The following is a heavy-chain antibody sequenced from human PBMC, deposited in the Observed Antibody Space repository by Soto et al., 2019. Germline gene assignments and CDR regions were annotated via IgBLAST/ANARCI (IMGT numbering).Heavy chain of an antibody. CDR2: INPNSGGT. Sequence: RASVKVSCKASGYTFTGYYMHWVRRAPGQGLEWMGWINPNSGGTNYAQRFQGRVTMTRDTSISTAYMELSRLRSDDTAVYYCARDRYSSSWYVRGYFQHWGQGTLVTVSS. V-gene: IGHV1-2*02. CDR3: ARDRYSSSWYVRGYFQH. J-gene: IGHJ1*01. D-gene: IGHD6-13*01. CDR1: GYTFTGYY.